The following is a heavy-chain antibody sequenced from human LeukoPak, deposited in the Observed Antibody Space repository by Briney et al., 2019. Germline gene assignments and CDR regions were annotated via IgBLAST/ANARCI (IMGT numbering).Heavy chain of an antibody. V-gene: IGHV4-59*01. CDR2: IYYSGST. Sequence: SETLSLTCTVSGGSISSYYWSWIRQPPGKGLEWIGYIYYSGSTNYNPSLKSRVTISVDTSKNQFSLKLSSVTAADTAVYYCARGETSGSYLEDYYYYYMDVWGKGTTVTVSS. CDR1: GGSISSYY. J-gene: IGHJ6*03. D-gene: IGHD1-26*01. CDR3: ARGETSGSYLEDYYYYYMDV.